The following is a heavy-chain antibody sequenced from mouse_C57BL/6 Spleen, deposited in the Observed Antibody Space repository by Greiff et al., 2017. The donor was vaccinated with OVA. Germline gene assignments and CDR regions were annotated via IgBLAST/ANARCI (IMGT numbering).Heavy chain of an antibody. D-gene: IGHD2-4*01. Sequence: VQLQQSGPELVKPGASVKISCKASGYSFTGYYMNWVKQSPEKSLEWIGEINPSTGGTTYNQKFKAKATLTVDKSSSTAYMQLKSLTSEDSAVYYCARGAYYDSYFDYWGQGTTLTVSS. CDR1: GYSFTGYY. CDR3: ARGAYYDSYFDY. V-gene: IGHV1-42*01. J-gene: IGHJ2*01. CDR2: INPSTGGT.